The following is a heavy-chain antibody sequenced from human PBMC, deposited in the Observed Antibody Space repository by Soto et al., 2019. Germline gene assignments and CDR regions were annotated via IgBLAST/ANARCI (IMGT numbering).Heavy chain of an antibody. CDR3: ARDRPQYSGNYYYGMDV. CDR2: IYYSGST. J-gene: IGHJ6*02. V-gene: IGHV4-31*03. D-gene: IGHD4-4*01. CDR1: GGSISSGGHY. Sequence: QVQLQESGPGLVQASQTLSLTCTVSGGSISSGGHYWSWIRQHPGKGLEWIGYIYYSGSTYYNPSLKSRVTISVDTSKNQFSLKLSSVTAADTAVYYCARDRPQYSGNYYYGMDVWGQGTTVTVSS.